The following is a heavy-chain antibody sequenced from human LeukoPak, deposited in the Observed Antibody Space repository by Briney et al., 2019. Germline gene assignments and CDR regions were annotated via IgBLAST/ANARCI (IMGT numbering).Heavy chain of an antibody. V-gene: IGHV3-23*01. D-gene: IGHD6-13*01. CDR1: GFTFRSYA. CDR3: AKDALVAAAATDY. CDR2: ISGSGGST. Sequence: PGGSLRLSCAASGFTFRSYAMTWVRQAPGKGLEWVSGISGSGGSTYYADSVKGRFTISRDNSKNTLYLQMNSLRAEDTAVYYCAKDALVAAAATDYRGQGTLVTVSS. J-gene: IGHJ4*02.